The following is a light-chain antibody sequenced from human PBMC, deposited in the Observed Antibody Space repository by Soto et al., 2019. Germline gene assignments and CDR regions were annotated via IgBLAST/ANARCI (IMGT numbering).Light chain of an antibody. CDR2: DAS. CDR1: ESVSNY. Sequence: EIGMTQSPATLSVSPGERATLSCRASESVSNYLAWYQQKPGQAPRLLIYDASNRAAGIPARFSGSGSGTDFTLTISSLEPEDFTVYYCQQRSSWPLTFGQGTRLEIK. V-gene: IGKV3-11*01. J-gene: IGKJ5*01. CDR3: QQRSSWPLT.